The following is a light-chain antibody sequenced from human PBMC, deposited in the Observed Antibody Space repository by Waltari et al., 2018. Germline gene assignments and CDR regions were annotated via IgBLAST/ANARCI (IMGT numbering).Light chain of an antibody. Sequence: EIVLTQSPGTLSLSPGDRATLSCRASQSVSSNFLAWYQQKPGQAPRLLIYGASSRATGIPDKFSGSGSGTDFTLTINSLEPEDFAVYYCQQYGRSPLTFGGGTKVEIK. CDR1: QSVSSNF. CDR3: QQYGRSPLT. V-gene: IGKV3-20*01. J-gene: IGKJ4*01. CDR2: GAS.